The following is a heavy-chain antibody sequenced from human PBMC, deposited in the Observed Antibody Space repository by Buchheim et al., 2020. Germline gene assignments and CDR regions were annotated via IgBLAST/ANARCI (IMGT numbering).Heavy chain of an antibody. CDR1: GXSISSGGYY. Sequence: QVQLQESGPGLVKPSQTLSLTCTVSGXSISSGGYYWSWIRQHPGKGLEWIGYIYYSGSNYYNPSLQSRVNISVDTSKNQLSLKLSSVTAADTAVYYCARADDSSGYYPNWFDPWGQGTL. CDR3: ARADDSSGYYPNWFDP. V-gene: IGHV4-31*03. D-gene: IGHD3-22*01. CDR2: IYYSGSN. J-gene: IGHJ5*02.